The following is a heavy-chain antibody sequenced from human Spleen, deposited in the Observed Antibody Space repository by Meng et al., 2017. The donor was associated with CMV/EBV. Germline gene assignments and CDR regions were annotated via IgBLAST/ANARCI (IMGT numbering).Heavy chain of an antibody. CDR1: GFTFASYG. CDR2: IRREGRNNDAT. CDR3: TRLLDAMDV. J-gene: IGHJ6*02. Sequence: GGSLRLSCEASGFTFASYGMHWVRQASGKGLEWVGRIRREGRNNDATAYAASVTGRFTISRDDSKNTAYLQMNGLKTEDTAVYYCTRLLDAMDVWGQGTTVTVSS. V-gene: IGHV3-73*01.